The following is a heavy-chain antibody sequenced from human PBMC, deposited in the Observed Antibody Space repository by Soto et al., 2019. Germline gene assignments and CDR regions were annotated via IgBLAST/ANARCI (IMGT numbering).Heavy chain of an antibody. V-gene: IGHV3-23*01. D-gene: IGHD2-8*01. J-gene: IGHJ5*02. CDR3: AKDLSGHIVLMVYATP. CDR2: ISGSGGST. Sequence: GGSLRLSCAASGFTFSSYAMSWVRQAPGKGLEWVSAISGSGGSTYYADSVKGRFTISRDNSKNTLYLQMNSLRAEDTAVYYCAKDLSGHIVLMVYATPWGQGTLVTVSS. CDR1: GFTFSSYA.